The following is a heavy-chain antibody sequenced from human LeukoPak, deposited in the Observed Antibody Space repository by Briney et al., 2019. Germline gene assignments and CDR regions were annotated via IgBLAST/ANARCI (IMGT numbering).Heavy chain of an antibody. Sequence: GGSLILSCAASGFTFSTYDMHWVRQAPGKGLEWVAVIWYDGSNKYYADSVKGRFTISRDNSKNTLYLQMNSLRDEDTAVFYCARSPIVGAPNRDGMDVWGQGTTVTVSS. CDR3: ARSPIVGAPNRDGMDV. V-gene: IGHV3-33*01. CDR2: IWYDGSNK. J-gene: IGHJ6*02. CDR1: GFTFSTYD. D-gene: IGHD1-26*01.